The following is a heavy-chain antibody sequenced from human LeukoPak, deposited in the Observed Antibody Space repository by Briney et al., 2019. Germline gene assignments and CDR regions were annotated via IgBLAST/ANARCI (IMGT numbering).Heavy chain of an antibody. CDR1: GFILSDYG. CDR2: IWYDGVNK. J-gene: IGHJ5*02. D-gene: IGHD3-10*01. CDR3: AKDMVRVNWFDP. V-gene: IGHV3-30*02. Sequence: PGGSLRLSCTASGFILSDYGLHWVRQAPGKGLEWVAVIWYDGVNKYYVDSVKGRFTISRDNSKNTLYLQMNSLRAEDTAVYYCAKDMVRVNWFDPWGQGTLVTVSS.